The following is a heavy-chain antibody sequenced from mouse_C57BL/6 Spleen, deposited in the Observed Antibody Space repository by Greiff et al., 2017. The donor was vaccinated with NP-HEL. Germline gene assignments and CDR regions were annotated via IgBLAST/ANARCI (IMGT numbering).Heavy chain of an antibody. CDR2: ISYDGSN. J-gene: IGHJ4*01. V-gene: IGHV3-6*01. Sequence: EVQLQQSGPGLVKPSQSLSLTCSVTGYSITSGYYWNWIRQFPGNKLEWMGYISYDGSNNYNPSLKNRISITRDTSKNQFFLKLNSVTTEDTATYYCARGGLLDAMDYWGQRTSVTVSS. D-gene: IGHD2-3*01. CDR1: GYSITSGYY. CDR3: ARGGLLDAMDY.